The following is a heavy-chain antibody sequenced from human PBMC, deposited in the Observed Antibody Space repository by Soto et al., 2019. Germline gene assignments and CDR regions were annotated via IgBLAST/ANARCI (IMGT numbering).Heavy chain of an antibody. J-gene: IGHJ5*02. CDR1: GFTFSSYA. CDR3: AKDPYYDILTGPNWFDP. V-gene: IGHV3-23*01. Sequence: GSLRLSCAASGFTFSSYAMSWVRQAPGKGLEWVSAISGSGGSTYYADSVKGRFTISRDNSKNTLYLQMNSLRAEDTAVYYCAKDPYYDILTGPNWFDPWGQGTLVTVSS. D-gene: IGHD3-9*01. CDR2: ISGSGGST.